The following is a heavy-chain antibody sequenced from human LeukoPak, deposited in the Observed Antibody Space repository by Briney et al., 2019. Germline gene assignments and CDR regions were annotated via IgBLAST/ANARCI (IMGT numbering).Heavy chain of an antibody. CDR1: GFTFSIYS. V-gene: IGHV3-21*01. D-gene: IGHD4-23*01. CDR3: ARSIPLDYGGNGGDFDY. J-gene: IGHJ4*02. Sequence: TAGGSLRLSCAASGFTFSIYSMNWVRQAPGKGLEWVSSISSSSTYIYQADSVKGRFIISRDNANKSLFLQMNNLRAEDTAVYYCARSIPLDYGGNGGDFDYWGQGALVTVSS. CDR2: ISSSSTYI.